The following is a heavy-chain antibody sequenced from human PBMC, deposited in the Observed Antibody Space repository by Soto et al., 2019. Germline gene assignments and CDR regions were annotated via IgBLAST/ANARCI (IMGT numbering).Heavy chain of an antibody. J-gene: IGHJ6*02. CDR2: IIPIFGTA. D-gene: IGHD3-9*01. V-gene: IGHV1-69*01. CDR3: ARGPSSLRYFDWSVGGHYYYYGMDV. Sequence: QVQLVQSGAEVKKPGSSVKVSCKASGGTFSSYAISWVRQAPGQGLEWMGGIIPIFGTANYAQKFQGRVTITADESTSTAYMELSSLRSEDTAVYYCARGPSSLRYFDWSVGGHYYYYGMDVWGQGTTVTVSS. CDR1: GGTFSSYA.